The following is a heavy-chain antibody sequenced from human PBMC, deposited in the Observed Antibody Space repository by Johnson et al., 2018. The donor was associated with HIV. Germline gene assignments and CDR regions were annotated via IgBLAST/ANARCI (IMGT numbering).Heavy chain of an antibody. Sequence: VQLVESGGGVVRPGGSLRLSCAASGFTFDDYGMSWVRQPPGKGLEWVSGINWNGGRTGYADSVQGRLTISRDNAKNSVYLQMNSLRAEDTALYYCARAVGGSYHDAFDSWGQGTMVTVSS. V-gene: IGHV3-20*04. CDR3: ARAVGGSYHDAFDS. J-gene: IGHJ3*02. CDR1: GFTFDDYG. D-gene: IGHD1-26*01. CDR2: INWNGGRT.